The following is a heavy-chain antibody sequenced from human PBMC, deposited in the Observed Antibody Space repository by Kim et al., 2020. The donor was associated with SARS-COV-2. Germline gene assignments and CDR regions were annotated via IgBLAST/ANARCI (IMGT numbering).Heavy chain of an antibody. Sequence: GGSLRLSCAASGFTFSSYSMNWVRQAPGKGLEWVSSISSSSSYIYYADSVKGRFTISRDNAKNSLYLQMNSLRAEDTAVYYCARDNYSTLYYYYYYGMDVWGQGTTVTVSS. V-gene: IGHV3-21*01. CDR2: ISSSSSYI. J-gene: IGHJ6*02. CDR3: ARDNYSTLYYYYYYGMDV. D-gene: IGHD4-4*01. CDR1: GFTFSSYS.